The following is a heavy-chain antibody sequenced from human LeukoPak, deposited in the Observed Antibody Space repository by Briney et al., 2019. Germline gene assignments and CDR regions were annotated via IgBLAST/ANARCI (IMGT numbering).Heavy chain of an antibody. J-gene: IGHJ4*02. CDR1: GFTFSGYA. Sequence: GGSLRLSCAASGFTFSGYAMHWVRQAPGKGLEWVAVISYDGSNKYYADSVKGRFTISRDNSKNTLYLQMNSLRAEDTAVYYCASRSDYWGQGTLVTVSS. CDR3: ASRSDY. V-gene: IGHV3-30-3*01. CDR2: ISYDGSNK.